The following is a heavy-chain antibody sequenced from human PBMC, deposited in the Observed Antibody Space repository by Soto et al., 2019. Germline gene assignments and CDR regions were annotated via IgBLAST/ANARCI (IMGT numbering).Heavy chain of an antibody. CDR2: IYYSGST. Sequence: LSLTCTVAGGSISSYYWSWIRQPPGKGLEWIGYIYYSGSTNYNPSLKSRVTISVDTSKNQFSLKLSSVTAADTAVYYCANLYGSGMYNWFDPWGQGTLVTVSS. J-gene: IGHJ5*02. D-gene: IGHD3-10*01. CDR3: ANLYGSGMYNWFDP. V-gene: IGHV4-59*08. CDR1: GGSISSYY.